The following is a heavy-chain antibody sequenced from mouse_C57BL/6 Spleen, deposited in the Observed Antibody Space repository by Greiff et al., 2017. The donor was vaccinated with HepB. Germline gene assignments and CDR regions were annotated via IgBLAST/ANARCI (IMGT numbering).Heavy chain of an antibody. Sequence: DVKLVESGGGLVKPGGSLKLSCAASGFTFSDYGMHWVRQAPEKGLEWVAYISSGSSTIYYADTVKGRFTISRDNAKNTLFLQMTSLRSEDTAMYYCARNDGYLYWYFEVWGTGTTVTVSS. CDR3: ARNDGYLYWYFEV. J-gene: IGHJ1*03. CDR2: ISSGSSTI. D-gene: IGHD2-3*01. CDR1: GFTFSDYG. V-gene: IGHV5-17*01.